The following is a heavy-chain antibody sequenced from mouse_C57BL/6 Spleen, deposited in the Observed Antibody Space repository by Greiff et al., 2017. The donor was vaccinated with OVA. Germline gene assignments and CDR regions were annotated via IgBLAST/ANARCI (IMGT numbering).Heavy chain of an antibody. V-gene: IGHV3-6*01. D-gene: IGHD1-1*01. J-gene: IGHJ4*01. Sequence: EVQLKESGPGLVKPSQSLSLTCSVTGYSITSGYYWNWIRQFPGNKLEWMGYISYDGSNNYNPSLKNRISITRDTSKNQFFLKLNSVTTEDTATYYCARITTGYAMDYWGQGTSVTVSS. CDR1: GYSITSGYY. CDR3: ARITTGYAMDY. CDR2: ISYDGSN.